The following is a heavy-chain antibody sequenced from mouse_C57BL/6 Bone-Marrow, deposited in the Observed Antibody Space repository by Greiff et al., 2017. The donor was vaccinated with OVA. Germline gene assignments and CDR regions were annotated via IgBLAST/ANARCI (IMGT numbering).Heavy chain of an antibody. V-gene: IGHV2-2*01. CDR2: IWSGGST. CDR3: ARSGFSY. J-gene: IGHJ3*01. CDR1: GFSLTSYG. Sequence: QVQLQQSGPGLVQPSQRLSITCTVSGFSLTSYGVHWVSQSPGKGLEWLGVIWSGGSTDYNAAFISSLSISKDNSKSQVFCTMNRLLADVTAIYYCARSGFSYWGQGTLGTVSA.